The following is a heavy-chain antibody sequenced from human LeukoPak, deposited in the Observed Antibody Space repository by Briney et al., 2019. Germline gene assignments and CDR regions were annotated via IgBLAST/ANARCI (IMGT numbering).Heavy chain of an antibody. D-gene: IGHD3-22*01. CDR3: ARDRRDSSGYYWDY. Sequence: SETLSLTCTVSGGSISSYYWSWIRQPAGKGLEWIGRIYTSGSTNYNPSLKSRVTMSVDTSKNQFSLKLSSVTAADTAVYYCARDRRDSSGYYWDYWGQGTLVTVSS. CDR2: IYTSGST. V-gene: IGHV4-4*07. J-gene: IGHJ4*02. CDR1: GGSISSYY.